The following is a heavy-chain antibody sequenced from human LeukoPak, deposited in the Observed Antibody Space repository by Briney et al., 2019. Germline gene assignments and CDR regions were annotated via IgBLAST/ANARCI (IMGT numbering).Heavy chain of an antibody. Sequence: SQTLSLTCTVSGGSISSGDYYWSWIRQPPGKGLEWIGYIYYSGSTYYNPSLKSRVTISVDTSKNQFSLKLSSVTAADTAVYYCARDEGYCSSTSCYQGHAFDIWGQGAMVTVSS. CDR3: ARDEGYCSSTSCYQGHAFDI. V-gene: IGHV4-30-4*08. J-gene: IGHJ3*02. D-gene: IGHD2-2*01. CDR1: GGSISSGDYY. CDR2: IYYSGST.